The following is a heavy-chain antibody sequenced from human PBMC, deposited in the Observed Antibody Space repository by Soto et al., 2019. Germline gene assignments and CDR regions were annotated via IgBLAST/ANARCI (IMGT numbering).Heavy chain of an antibody. CDR3: ARSPVEIVATSLYWFDS. J-gene: IGHJ5*01. CDR1: GFTFISYS. CDR2: ISSSSSYI. V-gene: IGHV3-21*01. Sequence: EVQLVESGGGLVKPGGSLRLSCAASGFTFISYSMNWVRQAPGKGLEWVSSISSSSSYIYYAKSVKGRFTITRDNAKNSLYLQMNSLRVEDTAVYYCARSPVEIVATSLYWFDSWGQGTLVTVSS. D-gene: IGHD5-12*01.